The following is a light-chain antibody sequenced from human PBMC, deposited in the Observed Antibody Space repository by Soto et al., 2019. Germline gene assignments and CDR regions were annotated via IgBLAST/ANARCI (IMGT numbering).Light chain of an antibody. Sequence: DIQMTQFPSTLSASIGDRVTITCRASQTVSSWLAWYQQKPGKAPKLLIYKASNLESGVPSRFSGSGSGTEFTLTISSLQPYDFATYYCQQYNPYSPYTFGQGTRLEIK. V-gene: IGKV1-5*03. CDR3: QQYNPYSPYT. CDR1: QTVSSW. J-gene: IGKJ2*01. CDR2: KAS.